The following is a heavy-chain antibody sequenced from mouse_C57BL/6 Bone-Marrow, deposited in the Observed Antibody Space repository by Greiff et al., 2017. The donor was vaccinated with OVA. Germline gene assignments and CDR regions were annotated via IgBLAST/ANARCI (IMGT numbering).Heavy chain of an antibody. V-gene: IGHV1-59*01. J-gene: IGHJ2*01. CDR3: ALRLGD. Sequence: QVQLQQPGAELVRPGTSVKLSCKASGYTFTSYWMHWVKQRPGQGLEWIGVIDPSDSYTNYNQKFKGKATLTVDTSSSTAYMQLSSLTSEDSAVYYCALRLGDWGQGTTLTVSS. CDR2: IDPSDSYT. CDR1: GYTFTSYW. D-gene: IGHD1-2*01.